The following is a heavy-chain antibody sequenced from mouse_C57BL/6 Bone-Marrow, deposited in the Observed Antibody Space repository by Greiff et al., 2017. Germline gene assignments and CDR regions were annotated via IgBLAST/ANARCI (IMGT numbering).Heavy chain of an antibody. D-gene: IGHD2-5*01. CDR2: IWGDGST. Sequence: VKLMESGPGLVAPSQSLSITCTVSGFSLTSYGVSWVRQPPGQGLEWLGVIWGDGSTNFHSALISRLCISKDNSQSHVFLHLKTLQTDHTTTNYCAKPYYSNDGGPIAYWGQGTLVTVSA. J-gene: IGHJ3*01. V-gene: IGHV2-3*01. CDR1: GFSLTSYG. CDR3: AKPYYSNDGGPIAY.